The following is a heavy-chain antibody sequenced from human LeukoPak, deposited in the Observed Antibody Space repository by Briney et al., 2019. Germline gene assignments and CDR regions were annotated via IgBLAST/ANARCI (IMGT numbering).Heavy chain of an antibody. CDR1: GYTFTGYY. D-gene: IGHD6-13*01. CDR3: ARGRAIAAAGARLFDY. Sequence: ASVKVSCKASGYTFTGYYTHWVRQAPGQGLEWMGWINPNSGGTSYAQKFQGRVTMTRDTSISTAYMELSRLRSDDTAVYYCARGRAIAAAGARLFDYWGQGTLVTVSS. V-gene: IGHV1-2*02. CDR2: INPNSGGT. J-gene: IGHJ4*02.